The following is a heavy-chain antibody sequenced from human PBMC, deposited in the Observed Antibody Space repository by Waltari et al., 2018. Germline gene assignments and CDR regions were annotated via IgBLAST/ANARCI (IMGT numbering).Heavy chain of an antibody. Sequence: QVQLQESGPGLVKPSQTLSLICTVSGGSITSGNYYGTWIRQPAGKGLEWIGRIYTTGTTTYNPSLRSRVTILVDTSNNHFSLRLSSVTAADTAVYYCAREPSVAARSYWYFDLWGRGTLVTVSS. V-gene: IGHV4-61*02. CDR3: AREPSVAARSYWYFDL. CDR1: GGSITSGNYY. J-gene: IGHJ2*01. D-gene: IGHD6-6*01. CDR2: IYTTGTT.